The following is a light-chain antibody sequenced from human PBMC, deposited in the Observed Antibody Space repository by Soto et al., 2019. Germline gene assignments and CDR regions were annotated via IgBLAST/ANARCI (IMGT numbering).Light chain of an antibody. V-gene: IGKV3-11*01. J-gene: IGKJ1*01. CDR2: NAS. CDR1: QSIXSD. CDR3: QQRSNGPPT. Sequence: IMLTQSAGALSLSPGERATLSCRASQSIXSDFAWYQQKPGQAPRILTVNASNRATGSPARFSGSGSVTDFTLTISSLDPEDFAVYYCQQRSNGPPTFGQGTKVDIK.